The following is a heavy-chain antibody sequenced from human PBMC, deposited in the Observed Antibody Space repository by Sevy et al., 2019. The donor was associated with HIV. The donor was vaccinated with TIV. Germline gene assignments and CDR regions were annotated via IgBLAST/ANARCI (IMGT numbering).Heavy chain of an antibody. V-gene: IGHV4-39*01. CDR1: GDSTISSSTYY. Sequence: SETLSLTCAVSGDSTISSSTYYWGWIRQPPGKGLEWIGTMYYTGSTYYNPSLKSRVTVSVDTSKKQVSLRLTSVTAADTSVYYCARHKGTIFGEVNLDYWGQGTLVTVSS. J-gene: IGHJ4*02. D-gene: IGHD3-3*01. CDR3: ARHKGTIFGEVNLDY. CDR2: MYYTGST.